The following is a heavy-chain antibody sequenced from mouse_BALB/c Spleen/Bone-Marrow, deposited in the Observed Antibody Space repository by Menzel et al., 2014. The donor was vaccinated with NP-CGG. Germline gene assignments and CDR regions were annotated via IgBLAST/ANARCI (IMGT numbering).Heavy chain of an antibody. J-gene: IGHJ2*01. CDR1: GYSFTSYY. D-gene: IGHD2-4*01. V-gene: IGHV1S135*01. CDR2: IDPFNGGT. CDR3: ARAYDFLDY. Sequence: EVHLVESGPELMKPGASVKISCKASGYSFTSYYMHRVKQSHGKSLEWIGYIDPFNGGTSYNQKFKGKATLTVDKSSNTAYMHLSSLTSEDSAVYYCARAYDFLDYWGQGSTLTVSS.